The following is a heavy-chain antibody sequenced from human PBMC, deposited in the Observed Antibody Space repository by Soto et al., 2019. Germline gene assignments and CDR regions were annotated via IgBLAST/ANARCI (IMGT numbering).Heavy chain of an antibody. Sequence: ASVKVSCKASGYTFTSYDINWVRQATGQGLEWMGWMNPNSGNTGYAQKFQGRVTMTRHTSISTAYMGLSSLRSEATAVYYCASGALGSTVTTVRVAWSRPTQYYFDYWGQGTLVTVSS. CDR1: GYTFTSYD. V-gene: IGHV1-8*01. CDR3: ASGALGSTVTTVRVAWSRPTQYYFDY. CDR2: MNPNSGNT. D-gene: IGHD4-17*01. J-gene: IGHJ4*02.